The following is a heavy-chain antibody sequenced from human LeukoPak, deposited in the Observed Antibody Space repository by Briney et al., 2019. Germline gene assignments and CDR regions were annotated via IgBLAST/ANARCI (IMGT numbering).Heavy chain of an antibody. D-gene: IGHD3-10*01. Sequence: ASVKVSCKVSGYTLTELSMHWVRQAPGKGLEWMGGFDPEDGETIYAQKFQGRVTMTEDTSTDTAYMELSSLRSEDTAVYYCATRGVLWFGESPNYFDYWGQGTLVTVSS. CDR3: ATRGVLWFGESPNYFDY. V-gene: IGHV1-24*01. CDR1: GYTLTELS. CDR2: FDPEDGET. J-gene: IGHJ4*02.